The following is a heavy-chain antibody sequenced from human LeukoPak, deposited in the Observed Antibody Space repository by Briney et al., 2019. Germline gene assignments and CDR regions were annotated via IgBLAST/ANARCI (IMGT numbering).Heavy chain of an antibody. CDR3: ARGHYLSYYGSGSRVTPFDY. J-gene: IGHJ4*02. Sequence: SETPSLTCAVYGXSFSGYYWSWIRQPPGKGLEWIGEINHSGSTNYNPSLKSRVTISVDTSKNQFSLKLSSVTAADTAVYYCARGHYLSYYGSGSRVTPFDYWGQGTLVTVSS. D-gene: IGHD3-10*01. V-gene: IGHV4-34*01. CDR2: INHSGST. CDR1: GXSFSGYY.